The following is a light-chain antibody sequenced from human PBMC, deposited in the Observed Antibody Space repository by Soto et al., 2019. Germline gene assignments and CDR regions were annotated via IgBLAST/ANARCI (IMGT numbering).Light chain of an antibody. CDR2: YAS. V-gene: IGKV3-11*02. CDR3: RLHNIRPPIT. CDR1: QSSRSY. J-gene: IGKJ5*01. Sequence: EIMRSQSPIALSQSPGERATLSCRAIQSSRSYLAGYQVKTGEPPTLLIYYASRRASGGPAGCCGSGAGSDYSLTNSSRVAEEYVRDYYRLHNIRPPITFGQGTRLEIK.